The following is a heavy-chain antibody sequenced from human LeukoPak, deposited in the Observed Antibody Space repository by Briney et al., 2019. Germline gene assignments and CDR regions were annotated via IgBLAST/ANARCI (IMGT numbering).Heavy chain of an antibody. D-gene: IGHD2-2*01. J-gene: IGHJ4*02. CDR2: INHSGST. Sequence: PSETLSLTCAVYGGSFSGYYWSWIRQPPGKGLEWIGEINHSGSTNYNPSLKSRVTISVDTSKNQFSLKLSSVTAADTAVYYCARVIIRYCSSTSCHARRDLGLPHFDYWGQRTLVTVSS. V-gene: IGHV4-34*01. CDR3: ARVIIRYCSSTSCHARRDLGLPHFDY. CDR1: GGSFSGYY.